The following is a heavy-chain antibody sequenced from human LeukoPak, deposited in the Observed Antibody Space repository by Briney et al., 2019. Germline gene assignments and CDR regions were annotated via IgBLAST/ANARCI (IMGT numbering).Heavy chain of an antibody. V-gene: IGHV3-11*01. Sequence: GGSLRLSCAASGLNFSVYYMTWIRQAPGNGLEAPGNGPERLSHISKTGTTIYYSDSEKGRFTISSDNAKNSLYLHMNSLRADDTAVYYWVAGVAPDYWGQGALVTVSS. J-gene: IGHJ4*02. D-gene: IGHD3-3*01. CDR2: ISKTGTTI. CDR3: VAGVAPDY. CDR1: GLNFSVYY.